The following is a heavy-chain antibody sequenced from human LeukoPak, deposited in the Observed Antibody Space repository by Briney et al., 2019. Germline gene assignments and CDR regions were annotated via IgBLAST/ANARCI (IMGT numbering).Heavy chain of an antibody. V-gene: IGHV3-43*01. D-gene: IGHD5-18*01. Sequence: GGSLRLSCAASGFTFDDYTMHWVRQAPGKGLEWVSLISWDGGSTYADSVKGRFTISRVNSKNSLYLQMNSLRTEDTALYYCAKDIGDTAMGSFDYWGQGTLVTVSS. CDR3: AKDIGDTAMGSFDY. CDR1: GFTFDDYT. J-gene: IGHJ4*02. CDR2: ISWDGGST.